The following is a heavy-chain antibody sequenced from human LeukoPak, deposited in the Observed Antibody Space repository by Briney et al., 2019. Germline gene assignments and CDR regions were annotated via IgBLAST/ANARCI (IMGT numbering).Heavy chain of an antibody. CDR2: IYYSGST. J-gene: IGHJ4*02. CDR1: GGSISSGGYY. Sequence: TLSLTCTVSGGSISSGGYYWSWIRQHPGKGLEWIGYIYYSGSTYYNPSLKSRVTISVDTSKNQFSLKLSSVTAADTAVYYCARDAKATPFDYWGQGTLVTVSS. CDR3: ARDAKATPFDY. D-gene: IGHD1-26*01. V-gene: IGHV4-31*03.